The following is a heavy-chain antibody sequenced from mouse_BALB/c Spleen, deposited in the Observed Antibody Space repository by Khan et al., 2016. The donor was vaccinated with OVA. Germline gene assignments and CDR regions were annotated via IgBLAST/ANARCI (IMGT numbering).Heavy chain of an antibody. CDR1: GYSITSDYA. CDR3: ARGVRLTY. Sequence: QLEESGPGLVKPSQSLSLTCTVTGYSITSDYAWNWIRQFPGNKLEWMGYINYSGSTSYNPSLKSRISIPRDTSKNKFFLQLNSVTTEDTATXYCARGVRLTYWGQGTLVTVSA. V-gene: IGHV3-2*02. D-gene: IGHD2-14*01. CDR2: INYSGST. J-gene: IGHJ3*01.